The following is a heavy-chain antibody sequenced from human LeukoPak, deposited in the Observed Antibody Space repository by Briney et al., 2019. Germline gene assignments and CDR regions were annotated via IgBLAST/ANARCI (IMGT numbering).Heavy chain of an antibody. CDR1: GFTFSSYG. V-gene: IGHV3-30*03. CDR3: ITGAGYCSGGSCPPGSIFDY. J-gene: IGHJ4*02. D-gene: IGHD2-15*01. Sequence: GGSLRLSCAASGFTFSSYGMHWVRQAPGKGLEWVAVISNVGSKKTYADSVNGRFPLSTDNSKNTLYLKMNSLGAEDPAVYYCITGAGYCSGGSCPPGSIFDYWGQGTLVTVSS. CDR2: ISNVGSKK.